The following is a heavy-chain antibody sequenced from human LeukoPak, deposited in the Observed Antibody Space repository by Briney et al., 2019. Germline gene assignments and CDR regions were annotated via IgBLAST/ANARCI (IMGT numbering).Heavy chain of an antibody. V-gene: IGHV4-59*11. CDR3: ARYSLIGNNDFDI. J-gene: IGHJ3*02. Sequence: SETLSLTCTVSGGPISSHYRSWIRQPPGKGLEWIGYIDNSGRTNYNPSLMSRVTISADTSKNQFSLNVTSVTAADTAVYYCARYSLIGNNDFDIWGQGTMVTISS. CDR1: GGPISSHY. D-gene: IGHD1-20*01. CDR2: IDNSGRT.